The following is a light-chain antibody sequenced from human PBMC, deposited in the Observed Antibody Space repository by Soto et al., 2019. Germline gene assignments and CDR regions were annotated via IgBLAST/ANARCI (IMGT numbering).Light chain of an antibody. V-gene: IGLV1-40*01. J-gene: IGLJ2*01. CDR1: SSNIGAGYD. CDR3: QSYDSSLNSSRL. Sequence: QSVLTQPPSVSGAPGQRVSISCTGSSSNIGAGYDVHWYQLLPGAAPKLLIYNNNARPSGVPDRFSGSKSGTSASLGITGLQAEDEADYYCQSYDSSLNSSRLFGGGTKLTVL. CDR2: NNN.